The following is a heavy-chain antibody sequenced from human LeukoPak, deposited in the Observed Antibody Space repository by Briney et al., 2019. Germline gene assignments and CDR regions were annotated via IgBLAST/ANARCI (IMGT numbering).Heavy chain of an antibody. Sequence: PSETLSLTCPVSGGSISSSSYYWGWIRQPPGKGLEWIGSIYYSGSTYYNPSLKSRVTISVDTSKNQFSLKLSSVTAADTAVYYCARLLTIVVPAAMFRGPVNWFGPWGQGTLVTVSS. CDR3: ARLLTIVVPAAMFRGPVNWFGP. V-gene: IGHV4-39*01. D-gene: IGHD2-2*01. CDR2: IYYSGST. CDR1: GGSISSSSYY. J-gene: IGHJ5*02.